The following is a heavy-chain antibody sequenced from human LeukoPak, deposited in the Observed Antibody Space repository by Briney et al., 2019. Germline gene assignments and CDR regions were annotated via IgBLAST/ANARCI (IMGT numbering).Heavy chain of an antibody. CDR3: ARDYYDSSGYQGDYFDY. V-gene: IGHV1-69*13. D-gene: IGHD3-22*01. J-gene: IGHJ4*02. CDR2: IIPIFGTA. CDR1: GGTFSSYA. Sequence: ASVQVSCKASGGTFSSYAISWVRQAPGQGLEWMGGIIPIFGTANYAQKFQGRVTITADESTSTAYMELSSLRSEDTAVYYCARDYYDSSGYQGDYFDYWGQGTLVTVCS.